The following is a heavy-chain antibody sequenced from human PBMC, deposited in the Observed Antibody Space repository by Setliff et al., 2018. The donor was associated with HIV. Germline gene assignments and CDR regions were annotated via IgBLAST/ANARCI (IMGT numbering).Heavy chain of an antibody. CDR1: GYTFRNFG. CDR2: ISGDSGNI. CDR3: ARLSMIPGIMGAYYYYYMDV. D-gene: IGHD3-10*01. V-gene: IGHV1-18*01. J-gene: IGHJ6*03. Sequence: ASVKVSCKASGYTFRNFGISWVRQAPGQGLEWMGRISGDSGNIKYAVKTQGRLTITRDTSATTAYMELSSLRSEDTAVYYCARLSMIPGIMGAYYYYYMDVWGKGTTVTVSS.